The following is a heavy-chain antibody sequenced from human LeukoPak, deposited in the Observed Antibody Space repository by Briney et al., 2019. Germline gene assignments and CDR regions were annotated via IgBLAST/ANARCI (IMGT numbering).Heavy chain of an antibody. CDR2: ISGSVCST. V-gene: IGHV3-23*01. D-gene: IGHD2-2*01. CDR1: GFTFSSYA. CDR3: AKDDRYIVVALNQIDY. Sequence: GGXLRLSCAASGFTFSSYAMSWVRQAPGKGLEWVSAISGSVCSTYYADSVKGRFTISRDNSKNTLYLQMNSLRAEDTAVYYCAKDDRYIVVALNQIDYWGQGTLVTVSS. J-gene: IGHJ4*02.